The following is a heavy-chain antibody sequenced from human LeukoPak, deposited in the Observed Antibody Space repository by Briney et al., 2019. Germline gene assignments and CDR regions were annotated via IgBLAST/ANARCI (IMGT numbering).Heavy chain of an antibody. D-gene: IGHD6-19*01. CDR2: ISGSGGST. Sequence: PGGSLRLSCAASGFTFSSYAMSWVRQAPGKGLEWVSAISGSGGSTYYADSVKGRFTISRDNSKNTLYLQVNSLRAEDTAVYYCAGPYSSGWYGGYYYGMDVWGQGTTVTVSS. J-gene: IGHJ6*02. CDR3: AGPYSSGWYGGYYYGMDV. CDR1: GFTFSSYA. V-gene: IGHV3-23*01.